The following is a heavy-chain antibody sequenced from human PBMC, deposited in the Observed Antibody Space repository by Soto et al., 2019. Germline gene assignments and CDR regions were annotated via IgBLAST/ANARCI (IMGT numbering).Heavy chain of an antibody. Sequence: GGSLRLSCAASGFTFSSYSMNWVRQAPGKGLEWVSSISSSSSYIYYADSVKGRFTISRDNAKNSLYLQMNSLRAEDTAVYYCAREGWVTGSAFDIWGQGTMVTVS. J-gene: IGHJ3*02. CDR2: ISSSSSYI. CDR1: GFTFSSYS. CDR3: AREGWVTGSAFDI. D-gene: IGHD3-9*01. V-gene: IGHV3-21*01.